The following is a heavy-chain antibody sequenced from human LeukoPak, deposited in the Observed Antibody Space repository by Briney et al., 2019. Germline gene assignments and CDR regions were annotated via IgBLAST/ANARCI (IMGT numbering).Heavy chain of an antibody. CDR1: GGSISSYY. D-gene: IGHD6-13*01. CDR2: IYYSGST. V-gene: IGHV4-59*01. CDR3: ARDSSSWYENWFDP. Sequence: TSETLSLTCTVSGGSISSYYWNWIRQPSGKGLEWIGNIYYSGSTNYNPSLRSRVTISVDTSKNQFSLKLSSVTAADTAVYYCARDSSSWYENWFDPWGQGILVTVSS. J-gene: IGHJ5*02.